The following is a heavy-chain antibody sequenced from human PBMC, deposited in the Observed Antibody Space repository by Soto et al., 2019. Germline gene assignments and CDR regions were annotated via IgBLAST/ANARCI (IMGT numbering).Heavy chain of an antibody. D-gene: IGHD3-9*01. CDR1: GFTVSSNY. V-gene: IGHV3-66*01. CDR3: ARVGNYDILTGLIWDY. Sequence: PGGSLRLSCAASGFTVSSNYMSWVRQAPGKGLEWVSVIYSGGSTYYADSVKGRFTISRDNSKNTLYLQMNSLRAEDTAVYYCARVGNYDILTGLIWDYWGQGTLVTVSS. CDR2: IYSGGST. J-gene: IGHJ4*02.